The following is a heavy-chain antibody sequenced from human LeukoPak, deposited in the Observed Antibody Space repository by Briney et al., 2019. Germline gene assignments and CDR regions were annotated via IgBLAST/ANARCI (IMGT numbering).Heavy chain of an antibody. V-gene: IGHV3-30*18. CDR1: GFSFRSYG. CDR2: ISSDEINE. J-gene: IGHJ4*02. CDR3: AKVLSSSWGYFGF. D-gene: IGHD6-13*01. Sequence: GGSLRLSCAASGFSFRSYGMHWVRQAPGKGLEWVAVISSDEINEYYADSVKGRFTISRDNSKNTLYLQINSLRAEDTAVYYCAKVLSSSWGYFGFWGQGTLVTVSS.